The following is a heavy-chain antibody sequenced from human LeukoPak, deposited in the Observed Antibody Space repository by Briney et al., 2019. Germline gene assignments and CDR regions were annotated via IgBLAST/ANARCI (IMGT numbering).Heavy chain of an antibody. CDR2: ISYDGSNK. CDR3: ATGGPPGRAFDY. CDR1: GFTFSSYG. V-gene: IGHV3-30*19. J-gene: IGHJ4*02. D-gene: IGHD4-23*01. Sequence: GGSLRLSCAASGFTFSSYGMHWVRQAPGKGLEWVAVISYDGSNKYYADSVKGRFTISRDNSKTTLYLQMNSLRAEDTAVYYCATGGPPGRAFDYWGQGTLVTVSS.